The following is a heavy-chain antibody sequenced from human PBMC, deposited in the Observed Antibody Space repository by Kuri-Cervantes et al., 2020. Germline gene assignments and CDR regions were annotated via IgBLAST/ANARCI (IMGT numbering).Heavy chain of an antibody. Sequence: GGSLRLSCAASGFTFSSYEMNWVRQAPGKGLEWVSYISSSGSTIYYADSVKGRYTISRDHAKNSLYLQMNSLRDEDTALYYCAKGPRGHYYMDVWGKGTTVTVSS. J-gene: IGHJ6*03. V-gene: IGHV3-48*03. CDR1: GFTFSSYE. CDR2: ISSSGSTI. CDR3: AKGPRGHYYMDV.